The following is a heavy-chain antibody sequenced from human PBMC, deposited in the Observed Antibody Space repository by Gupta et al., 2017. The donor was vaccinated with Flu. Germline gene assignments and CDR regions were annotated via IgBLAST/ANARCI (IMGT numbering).Heavy chain of an antibody. D-gene: IGHD3-10*01. CDR1: GFTFISYG. V-gene: IGHV3-30*18. J-gene: IGHJ4*02. CDR3: ANSGSFPY. CDR2: ISSDGSLK. Sequence: ASGFTFISYGMHWVRQAPGKGLEWVAVISSDGSLKNYADSVKGRFTISRDNSKNTQYLQMTSLRGEDTAVYYGANSGSFPYWGQGTLVTVSS.